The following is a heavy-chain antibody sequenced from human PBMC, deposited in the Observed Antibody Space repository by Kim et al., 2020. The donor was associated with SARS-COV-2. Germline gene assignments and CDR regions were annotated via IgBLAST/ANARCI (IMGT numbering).Heavy chain of an antibody. D-gene: IGHD6-19*01. CDR3: ASLPAVADSGWFDP. V-gene: IGHV1-18*01. Sequence: ASVKVSCKASGYTFTSYGISWVRQAPGQGLEWMGWISAYNGNTNYAQKLQGRVTMTTDTSTSTAYMELRSLRSDDTAVYYCASLPAVADSGWFDPWGQGTLVTVSS. CDR1: GYTFTSYG. J-gene: IGHJ5*02. CDR2: ISAYNGNT.